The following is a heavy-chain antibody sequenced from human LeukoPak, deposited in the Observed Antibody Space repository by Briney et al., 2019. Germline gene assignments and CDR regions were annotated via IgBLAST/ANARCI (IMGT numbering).Heavy chain of an antibody. D-gene: IGHD7-27*01. J-gene: IGHJ5*02. CDR3: ARDTGDWFDP. CDR2: IYHSGST. CDR1: GYSINSGYY. Sequence: SETLSLTCTVSGYSINSGYYWGWIRQPPGKGLEWIRSIYHSGSTYYNPSLKSRVTISVDTSKNQFSLKLSSVTAADTAVYYCARDTGDWFDPWGQGTLVTVYS. V-gene: IGHV4-38-2*02.